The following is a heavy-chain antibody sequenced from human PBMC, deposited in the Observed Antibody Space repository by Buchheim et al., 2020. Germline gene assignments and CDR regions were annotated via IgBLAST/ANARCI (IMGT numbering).Heavy chain of an antibody. CDR3: AKGRDYYGMDV. Sequence: QVQLAESGGGVVQPGRSLRLSCAASGFTFSSYGMHWVRQAPGKGLEWVAVISYDGSNKYYADSVKGRFTISRDNSKNTLYLQMNSLRAEDTAVYYCAKGRDYYGMDVWGQGTT. CDR2: ISYDGSNK. J-gene: IGHJ6*02. CDR1: GFTFSSYG. V-gene: IGHV3-30*18. D-gene: IGHD3-10*01.